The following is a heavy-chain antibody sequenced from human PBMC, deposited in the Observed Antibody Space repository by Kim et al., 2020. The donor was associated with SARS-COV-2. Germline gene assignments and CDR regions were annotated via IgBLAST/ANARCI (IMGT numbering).Heavy chain of an antibody. CDR1: GYPFSRYD. J-gene: IGHJ4*02. D-gene: IGHD1-1*01. CDR3: SSATVSFAGTIVHDY. V-gene: IGHV1-3*01. CDR2: INADNSKP. Sequence: ASVKVSCKASGYPFSRYDMHWVRQAPGQRPEWMGWINADNSKPTYSEKFQGRLTLSWDTSANTAYMEMSSLRSEDTAVYCCSSATVSFAGTIVHDYWGQGTRVTVSS.